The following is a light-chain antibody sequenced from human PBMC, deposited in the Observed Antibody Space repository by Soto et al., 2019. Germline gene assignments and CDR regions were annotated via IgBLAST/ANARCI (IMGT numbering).Light chain of an antibody. CDR1: SSNIGAGYD. V-gene: IGLV1-40*01. Sequence: QPVLTQPPSVSGAPGQRVTISCTGSSSNIGAGYDVHWYQQLPGTAPKLLIYANTNRPSGVPDRFSGSKSGTSASLAITGLQAEDEADYYCQSYDSSLSGSRVFGPGTKLTVL. CDR3: QSYDSSLSGSRV. CDR2: ANT. J-gene: IGLJ1*01.